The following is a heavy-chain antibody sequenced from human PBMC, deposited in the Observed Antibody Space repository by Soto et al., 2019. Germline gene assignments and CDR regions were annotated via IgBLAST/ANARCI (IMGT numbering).Heavy chain of an antibody. CDR3: AKERSEVAARSALNY. V-gene: IGHV3-23*01. D-gene: IGHD2-15*01. Sequence: EVQLLESGGGLVQPGGSLRLSCVASGFTFSNYAMSWVRQAPGKGLEWVSGISGSGDSTFYADSVKGRFTISRDTSMNTLYLQMNSLRAEDTAVYYCAKERSEVAARSALNYWGQGTLITVSS. CDR1: GFTFSNYA. CDR2: ISGSGDST. J-gene: IGHJ4*02.